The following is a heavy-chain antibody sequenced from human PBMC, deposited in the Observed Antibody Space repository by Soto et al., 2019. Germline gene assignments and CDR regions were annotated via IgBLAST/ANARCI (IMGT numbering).Heavy chain of an antibody. D-gene: IGHD4-17*01. CDR2: ISSSSSYI. CDR3: ARDRLWDYGGYYYYYGMDV. Sequence: GGALRLSCAASGFTFSGYSMNWVGQSPGKGLEWVSSISSSSSYIYYADSVKGRFTISRDKAKNSLYLQMNSLRAEDTAVYYCARDRLWDYGGYYYYYGMDVWGQGTTVTVSS. CDR1: GFTFSGYS. J-gene: IGHJ6*02. V-gene: IGHV3-21*01.